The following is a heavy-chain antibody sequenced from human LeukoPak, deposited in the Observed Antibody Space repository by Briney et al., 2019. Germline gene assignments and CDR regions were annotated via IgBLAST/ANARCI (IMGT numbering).Heavy chain of an antibody. D-gene: IGHD5-12*01. Sequence: GGSLRLSCAASGFTFSNYWMHWVRLAPGKGPMWVSRISTDGRFTSYADSVRGRFTISRDNAKNTVHLQMNSLRVEDTAIYFCAGAYSAYDPFDYWGQGILVTVSS. CDR2: ISTDGRFT. CDR3: AGAYSAYDPFDY. V-gene: IGHV3-74*01. J-gene: IGHJ4*02. CDR1: GFTFSNYW.